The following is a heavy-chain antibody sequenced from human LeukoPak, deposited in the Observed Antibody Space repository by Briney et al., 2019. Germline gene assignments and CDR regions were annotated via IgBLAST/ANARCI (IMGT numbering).Heavy chain of an antibody. V-gene: IGHV3-43*02. D-gene: IGHD6-19*01. CDR2: ISGDGGST. Sequence: GGSLRLSCAASGFTFDDYAMHWVRQAPGKGLEWVSLISGDGGSTYYADSVKGRFTISRENSKNSLYLQMNSLRTEDTALYYCGALYGSGWYDAFDIWGQGTMVTVSS. CDR1: GFTFDDYA. CDR3: GALYGSGWYDAFDI. J-gene: IGHJ3*02.